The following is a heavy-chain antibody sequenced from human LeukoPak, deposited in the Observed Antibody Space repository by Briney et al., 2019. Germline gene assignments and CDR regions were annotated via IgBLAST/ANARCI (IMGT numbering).Heavy chain of an antibody. CDR3: VRNKEYQLLVFDL. CDR1: GFIFDDYG. Sequence: PGGSLRLSCAASGFIFDDYGMSWVRQAPGKGLEWVSGINWNGASTGYADSVKGRFTIIRDNVKHSLSLKMTSLRAEDTALYYCVRNKEYQLLVFDLWGQGTLVTVSS. D-gene: IGHD2-2*01. CDR2: INWNGAST. V-gene: IGHV3-20*04. J-gene: IGHJ4*02.